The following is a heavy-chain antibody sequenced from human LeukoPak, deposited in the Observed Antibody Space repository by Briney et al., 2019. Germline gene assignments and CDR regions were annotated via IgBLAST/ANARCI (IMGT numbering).Heavy chain of an antibody. D-gene: IGHD2-8*01. CDR2: TYYKSKWYN. Sequence: SQTLSLTCAISGDSVSNNSAAWNWIRQSPSRGLEWLGRTYYKSKWYNDYAVSVKGRITINPDTSKNQFSLQLNSVTPEDTAVYYCARRIPMASALDIWCHGTTVTVSS. V-gene: IGHV6-1*01. CDR3: ARRIPMASALDI. CDR1: GDSVSNNSAA. J-gene: IGHJ3*02.